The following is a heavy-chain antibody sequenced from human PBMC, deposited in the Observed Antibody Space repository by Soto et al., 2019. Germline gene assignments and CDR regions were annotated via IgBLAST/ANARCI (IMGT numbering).Heavy chain of an antibody. Sequence: QVQLVESGGGVVQPGRSLRLSCAASGFTFSSYGMHWVRQAPGKGLEWVAVIWYDGSNKYYADSVKGRFTISRDNSKNTLYLQMNSLRAEDTAVHYCARGPIVATTQTFDYWGQGTLVTVSS. CDR2: IWYDGSNK. CDR1: GFTFSSYG. CDR3: ARGPIVATTQTFDY. D-gene: IGHD5-12*01. V-gene: IGHV3-33*01. J-gene: IGHJ4*02.